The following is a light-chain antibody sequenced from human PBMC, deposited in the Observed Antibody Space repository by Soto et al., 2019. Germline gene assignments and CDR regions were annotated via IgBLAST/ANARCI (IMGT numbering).Light chain of an antibody. CDR1: SSDVGGYNY. CDR2: EVS. V-gene: IGLV2-8*01. Sequence: QSVLTQPPSASGSPGQSVTISCTGTSSDVGGYNYVSWYQQHPGKAPKLMIYEVSKRPSGVPDRFSGSKSGNTASLTISGLQAGDEADYYCCSYAGSYTLLFGGGTKVTVL. CDR3: CSYAGSYTLL. J-gene: IGLJ2*01.